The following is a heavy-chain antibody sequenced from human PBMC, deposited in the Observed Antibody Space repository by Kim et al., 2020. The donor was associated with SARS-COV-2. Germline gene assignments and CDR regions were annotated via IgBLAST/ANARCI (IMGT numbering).Heavy chain of an antibody. J-gene: IGHJ4*02. V-gene: IGHV3-48*02. D-gene: IGHD2-15*01. CDR2: ISSSSSTI. CDR1: GFSISTCN. Sequence: GGSLRLSCAASGFSISTCNMNWVRQAPGKGLEWVSYISSSSSTIFYADSVKGRFTISRDNAKNSLYLQMNSLRDEDTAVYYCARVVRSQRDFDYWGQGALLTVSS. CDR3: ARVVRSQRDFDY.